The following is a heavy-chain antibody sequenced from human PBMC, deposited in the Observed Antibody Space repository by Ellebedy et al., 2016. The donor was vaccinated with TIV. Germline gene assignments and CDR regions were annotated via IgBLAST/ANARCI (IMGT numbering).Heavy chain of an antibody. Sequence: GGSLRLXCAASGFTFSSYAMSWVRQAPGKGLEWVSAISGSGGSTYYADSVKGRFTISRDNSKNTLYLQMNSLRAEDTAVYYCARGLLGARGGYYFDYWGQGTLVTVSS. CDR1: GFTFSSYA. J-gene: IGHJ4*02. D-gene: IGHD4/OR15-4a*01. V-gene: IGHV3-23*01. CDR2: ISGSGGST. CDR3: ARGLLGARGGYYFDY.